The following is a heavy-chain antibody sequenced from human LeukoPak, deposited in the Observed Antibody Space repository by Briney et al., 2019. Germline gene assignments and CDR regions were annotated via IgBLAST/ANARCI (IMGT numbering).Heavy chain of an antibody. Sequence: ASVKVSXKASGYTFTSYDINWVRQATGQGLEWMGWMNPNSGNTGYAQKFQGRVTMTRNTSISTAYMELNSLRSEDTAVYYCARVAGTMVRGVIGYWGQGTLVTVSS. J-gene: IGHJ4*02. CDR1: GYTFTSYD. D-gene: IGHD3-10*01. CDR2: MNPNSGNT. CDR3: ARVAGTMVRGVIGY. V-gene: IGHV1-8*01.